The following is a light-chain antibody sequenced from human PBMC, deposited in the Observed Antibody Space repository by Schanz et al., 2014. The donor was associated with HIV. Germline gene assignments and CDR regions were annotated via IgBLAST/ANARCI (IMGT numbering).Light chain of an antibody. CDR2: GNT. CDR1: SSNIGAGYD. V-gene: IGLV1-40*01. Sequence: QSVLTQPPSVSGAPGQRVTVSCTGSSSNIGAGYDVHWYQHRPGSAPKLLLYGNTNRPAGVPDRFSGSKSGTSASLAITGLQAEDEADYYCEAWDSSLGVVLFGGGTKLTVL. J-gene: IGLJ2*01. CDR3: EAWDSSLGVVL.